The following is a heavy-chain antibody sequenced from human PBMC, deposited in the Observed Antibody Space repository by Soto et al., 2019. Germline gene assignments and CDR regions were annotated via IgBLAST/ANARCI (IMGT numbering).Heavy chain of an antibody. J-gene: IGHJ6*02. CDR2: FDPEDGET. V-gene: IGHV1-24*01. CDR1: GYTLTELS. Sequence: ASVKVSCKVSGYTLTELSMHWVRQAPGKGLEWMGGFDPEDGETIYAQKFQGRVTMTEDTSTDAAYMELRSLRSEDTSVYYCATGIPFSSAYSYYYYVMDVWGQGTTVTAP. CDR3: ATGIPFSSAYSYYYYVMDV.